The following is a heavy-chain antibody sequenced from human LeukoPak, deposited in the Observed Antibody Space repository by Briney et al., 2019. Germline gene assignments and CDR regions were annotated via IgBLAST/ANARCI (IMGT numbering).Heavy chain of an antibody. CDR3: ARVSGSYEVDLDY. CDR2: INPNSGGT. D-gene: IGHD1-26*01. CDR1: GYTFTGYY. J-gene: IGHJ4*02. V-gene: IGHV1-2*02. Sequence: ASVKVSCKASGYTFTGYYMHWVRQAPGQGLEWMGWINPNSGGTNYAQKFQGRVTMTRDTSISTAYMELSRLRSDDTAVYYCARVSGSYEVDLDYWGQGTLVTVSS.